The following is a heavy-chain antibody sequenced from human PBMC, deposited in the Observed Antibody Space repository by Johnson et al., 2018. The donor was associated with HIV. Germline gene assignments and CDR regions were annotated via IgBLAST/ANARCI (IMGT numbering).Heavy chain of an antibody. CDR3: AKDLVDTAMDDAFDI. Sequence: QVQLVESGGDVVQPGRSLRLSCAASGFTFSTYTMHWVRQAPGKGLEWVALISYDGSKTYYVDSVTARFTISRDDARNTLYLQMNSLRAEDTAVYYCAKDLVDTAMDDAFDIWGQGTMVTVSS. CDR2: ISYDGSKT. CDR1: GFTFSTYT. D-gene: IGHD5-18*01. V-gene: IGHV3-30*04. J-gene: IGHJ3*02.